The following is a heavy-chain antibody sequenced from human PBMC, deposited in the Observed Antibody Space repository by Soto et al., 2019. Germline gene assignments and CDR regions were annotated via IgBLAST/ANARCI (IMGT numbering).Heavy chain of an antibody. J-gene: IGHJ6*02. CDR2: IIPIFGTA. Sequence: SSVKVSCKASGGTFSSYAISWVRQAPGQGLEWMGGIIPIFGTANYAQKFQGRVTITADKSTSTAYMELSSLRSEDTAVYYCAGSGSGSYYTFYYGMDVWGQGTTVTV. CDR3: AGSGSGSYYTFYYGMDV. CDR1: GGTFSSYA. D-gene: IGHD3-10*01. V-gene: IGHV1-69*06.